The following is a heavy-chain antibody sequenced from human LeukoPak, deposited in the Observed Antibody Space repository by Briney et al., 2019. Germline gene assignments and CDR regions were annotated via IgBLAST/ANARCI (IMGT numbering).Heavy chain of an antibody. CDR3: VAVTGRPAGGGVYY. D-gene: IGHD6-19*01. V-gene: IGHV3-23*01. J-gene: IGHJ4*02. CDR1: GFPFSSYG. CDR2: VSGGGSGT. Sequence: GGSLRLSCAASGFPFSSYGMSWVRQAPGKGLEWVSAVSGGGSGTYYADSVKGRFTISRDNSKNTLYLQMNSLTGEDSAVYYCVAVTGRPAGGGVYYWGQGTLVTVPS.